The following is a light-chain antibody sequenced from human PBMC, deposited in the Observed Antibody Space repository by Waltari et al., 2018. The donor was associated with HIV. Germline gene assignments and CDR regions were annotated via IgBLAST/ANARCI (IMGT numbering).Light chain of an antibody. J-gene: IGLJ2*01. CDR2: EVS. CDR1: IRAVSGYDF. V-gene: IGLV2-8*01. Sequence: QSDLIQYHSASGFRGQSVTLKRTRGIRAVSGYDFASWYQQHPGKAPEVMIYEVSKRPSGVPYRFSGAKSGDTATLTVTGLQTEDEAYDHCCSDADRNRVIFGGGTKLTGL. CDR3: CSDADRNRVI.